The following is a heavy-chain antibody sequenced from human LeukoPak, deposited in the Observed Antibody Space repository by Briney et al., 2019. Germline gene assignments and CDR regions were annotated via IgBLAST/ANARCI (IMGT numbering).Heavy chain of an antibody. CDR2: IKQDGSEK. Sequence: GGSLRLSCAASGFTFSSYWMSWVRQAPGKGLEWVANIKQDGSEKYYVDSVKGRFTISRDNAKNSLYLQMNSLRAEDTAVYYCARGIMTTVTVGWFDPWGQGTLVTVSS. CDR1: GFTFSSYW. V-gene: IGHV3-7*03. D-gene: IGHD4-17*01. CDR3: ARGIMTTVTVGWFDP. J-gene: IGHJ5*02.